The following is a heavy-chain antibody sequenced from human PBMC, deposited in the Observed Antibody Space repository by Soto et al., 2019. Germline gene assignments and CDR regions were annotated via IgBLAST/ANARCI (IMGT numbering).Heavy chain of an antibody. J-gene: IGHJ3*02. CDR3: ARRYSSAFDI. V-gene: IGHV4-59*08. CDR1: GGSISSYY. CDR2: IYYSGST. Sequence: QVQLQESSPGLVKPSETLSLTCTVSGGSISSYYWSWIRQPPGKGLEWIGYIYYSGSTNYNPSLKSRVTISVDTSKNQFSLKLSSVTAADTAMYYCARRYSSAFDIWGQGTMVTVSS. D-gene: IGHD6-13*01.